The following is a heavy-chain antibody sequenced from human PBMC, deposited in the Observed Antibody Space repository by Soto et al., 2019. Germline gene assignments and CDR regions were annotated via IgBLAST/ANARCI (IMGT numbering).Heavy chain of an antibody. V-gene: IGHV4-59*08. D-gene: IGHD4-17*01. CDR3: ARHEGGTTVTLTNYYYYYRDV. J-gene: IGHJ6*03. Sequence: SETLSLTCTVSGGSISSYYWSWILQPPWKGLEWIGYIYYSGSTNYNPSLKSRVTISVDTSKNQFSLKLSSVTAADPAVYYCARHEGGTTVTLTNYYYYYRDVWGKGTTVTVSS. CDR2: IYYSGST. CDR1: GGSISSYY.